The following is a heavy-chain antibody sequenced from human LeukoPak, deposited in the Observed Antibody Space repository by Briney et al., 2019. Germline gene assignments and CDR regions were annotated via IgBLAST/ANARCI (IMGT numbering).Heavy chain of an antibody. CDR2: ISAYNGNT. J-gene: IGHJ4*02. CDR1: GYTFTNYR. Sequence: ASVKVSCKASGYTFTNYRICWVRQAPGQGLEWMGWISAYNGNTNYAQKLQGRVTMTTDTSTSTAYMELRSLRSDDTAVYYCAREDSRYFFDYWGQGTLVTISS. V-gene: IGHV1-18*01. CDR3: AREDSRYFFDY. D-gene: IGHD6-13*01.